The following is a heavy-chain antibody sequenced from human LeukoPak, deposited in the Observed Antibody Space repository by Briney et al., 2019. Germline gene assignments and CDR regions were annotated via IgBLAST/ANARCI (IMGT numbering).Heavy chain of an antibody. Sequence: GGSLRLSCAASGFTFSSYGMHWVRQAPGKGLEWVAFIRYDGSNKYYADSVKGRFTISRDNSKNTLYLQMNSLRAEDTAVYYCAKESSSYPALTPYDAFDIWGQGTMVTVSS. CDR2: IRYDGSNK. CDR1: GFTFSSYG. D-gene: IGHD6-6*01. J-gene: IGHJ3*02. V-gene: IGHV3-30*02. CDR3: AKESSSYPALTPYDAFDI.